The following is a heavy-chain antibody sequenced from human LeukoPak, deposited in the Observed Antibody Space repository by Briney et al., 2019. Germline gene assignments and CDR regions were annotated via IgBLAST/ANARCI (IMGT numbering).Heavy chain of an antibody. CDR2: ISGSGGST. D-gene: IGHD2-2*01. J-gene: IGHJ4*02. Sequence: GGSLRLSCAASRFIFSSYAMSWVRQAPGKGLEWVSAISGSGGSTYYADSVKGRFTISRDNSKNTLYLQMNSLRAEDTAVYYCAKVVCSSTSCYQPDYWGQGTLVTVSS. CDR1: RFIFSSYA. CDR3: AKVVCSSTSCYQPDY. V-gene: IGHV3-23*01.